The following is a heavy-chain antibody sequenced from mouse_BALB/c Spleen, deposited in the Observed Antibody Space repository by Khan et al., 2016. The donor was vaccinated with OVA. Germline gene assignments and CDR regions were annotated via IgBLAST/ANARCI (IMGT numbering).Heavy chain of an antibody. CDR1: GYIFTSYM. D-gene: IGHD1-1*01. J-gene: IGHJ3*01. V-gene: IGHV1-4*01. CDR3: TRGGYGSFGY. CDR2: INPSSGYN. Sequence: VQLQESGAELARPGASVKMSCKASGYIFTSYMMHWVKQRPGQGLEWIGDINPSSGYNNYNQKFKDKATLTADKSSSTAYMQLRSLTSEDSAVYYCTRGGYGSFGYWGQGTLVTVSA.